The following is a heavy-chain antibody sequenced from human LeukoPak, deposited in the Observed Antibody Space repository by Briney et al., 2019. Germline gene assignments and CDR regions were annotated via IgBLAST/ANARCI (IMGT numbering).Heavy chain of an antibody. CDR3: ASTGDTAYYYYYMDV. J-gene: IGHJ6*03. V-gene: IGHV1-69*06. Sequence: SVKVSCKASGGTFSSYAISWVRQAPGQGLEWMGGIIPIFGTANYAQKFQGRVTITADKSTSTAYMELSSLRSEDTAVYYCASTGDTAYYYYYMDVWGKGTTVTVSS. CDR1: GGTFSSYA. D-gene: IGHD5-18*01. CDR2: IIPIFGTA.